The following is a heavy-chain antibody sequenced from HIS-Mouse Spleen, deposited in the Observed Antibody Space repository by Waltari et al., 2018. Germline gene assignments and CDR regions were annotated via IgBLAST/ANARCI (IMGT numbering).Heavy chain of an antibody. CDR2: IYYSGST. CDR1: GVSISSSSYY. Sequence: QLQLQESGPGLVKPSETLSLTCTVSGVSISSSSYYWGWFRQPPGKGLDGIGSIYYSGSTYYNPSLKSRVTISVDTSKNQFSLKLSSVTAADTAVYYCAREIPYSSSWYDWYFDLWGRGTLVTVSS. CDR3: AREIPYSSSWYDWYFDL. J-gene: IGHJ2*01. V-gene: IGHV4-39*07. D-gene: IGHD6-13*01.